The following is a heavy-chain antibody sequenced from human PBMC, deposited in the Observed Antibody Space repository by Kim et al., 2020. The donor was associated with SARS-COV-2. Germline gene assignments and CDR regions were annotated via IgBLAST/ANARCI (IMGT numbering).Heavy chain of an antibody. J-gene: IGHJ4*02. V-gene: IGHV3-73*01. CDR3: TREGAKDSSGYYYSLGY. CDR2: IRSKANSYAT. D-gene: IGHD3-22*01. CDR1: GFTFSGSA. Sequence: GGSLRLSCAASGFTFSGSAMHWVRQASGKGLEWVGRIRSKANSYATAYAASVKGRFTISRDDSKNTAYLQMNSLKTEDTVVYYCTREGAKDSSGYYYSLGYWGQGTLVTVSS.